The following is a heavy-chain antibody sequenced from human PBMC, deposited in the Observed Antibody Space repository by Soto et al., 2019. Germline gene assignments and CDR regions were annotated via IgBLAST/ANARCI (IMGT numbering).Heavy chain of an antibody. J-gene: IGHJ4*02. D-gene: IGHD2-15*01. V-gene: IGHV1-8*01. Sequence: QVQLVQSGAEVKKPGASVKVSCKASGYTFTTYDINWVRQATGQGLEWMGWMNPNSGNTGYAQKFQGRVTMTRNTSISTAYMELSSLRSEDTAVYYCARPQYCSGGSCYGLYDYWGQGTQVTVSS. CDR1: GYTFTTYD. CDR2: MNPNSGNT. CDR3: ARPQYCSGGSCYGLYDY.